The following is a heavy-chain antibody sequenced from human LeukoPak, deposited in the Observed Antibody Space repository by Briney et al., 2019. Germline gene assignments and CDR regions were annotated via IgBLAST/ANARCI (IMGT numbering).Heavy chain of an antibody. CDR2: IKQDGSEK. J-gene: IGHJ6*03. CDR1: GFTFSSYW. V-gene: IGHV3-7*01. Sequence: GGSLRLSCAASGFTFSSYWMSWVRQAPGKGLEWVANIKQDGSEKYYVDSVKGRFTISRDNAKNSLYLQMNSLRAEDTAVYYCARAPQQLMPYYYYYMDVWGKGTTVTVSS. CDR3: ARAPQQLMPYYYYYMDV. D-gene: IGHD6-13*01.